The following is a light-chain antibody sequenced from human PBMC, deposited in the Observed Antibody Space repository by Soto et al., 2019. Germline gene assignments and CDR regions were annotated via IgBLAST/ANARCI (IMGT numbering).Light chain of an antibody. CDR3: QQYNKWPPIT. CDR2: GAS. V-gene: IGKV3-15*01. CDR1: QGVGNN. Sequence: EIVMTQSPATLSVSPGGRATLSCRASQGVGNNLAWYQQKPGLAPRLLISGASTRATGIPARFSGSGSETEFTLTISSLQSEDFAVYYCQQYNKWPPITFGQGTRLDI. J-gene: IGKJ5*01.